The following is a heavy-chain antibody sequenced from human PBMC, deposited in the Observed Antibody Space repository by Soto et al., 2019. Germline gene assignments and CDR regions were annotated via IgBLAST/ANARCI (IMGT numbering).Heavy chain of an antibody. CDR2: IIPIFGTA. CDR1: GGTFSSYA. D-gene: IGHD2-21*02. J-gene: IGHJ4*02. Sequence: SVKVSCKASGGTFSSYAISWARQAPGQGLEWMGGIIPIFGTANYAQKFQGRVTITADESTSTAYMELSSLRSEDTAVYYCARDSAYCGGDCHFDYWGQGTLGTVS. CDR3: ARDSAYCGGDCHFDY. V-gene: IGHV1-69*13.